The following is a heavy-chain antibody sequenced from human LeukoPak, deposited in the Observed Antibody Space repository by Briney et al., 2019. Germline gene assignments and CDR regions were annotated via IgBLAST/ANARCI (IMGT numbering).Heavy chain of an antibody. CDR1: GYSFTSYW. V-gene: IGHV5-51*01. D-gene: IGHD5-18*01. J-gene: IGHJ4*02. Sequence: GESLKISCKGSGYSFTSYWIGWVRQMPGKGLEWMVIIYPGDSDTRYSPSFQGQVTISADKSISTAYLQWSSLKASDTAMYYCARRRGRGYSYGPIDYWGQGTLVTVSS. CDR3: ARRRGRGYSYGPIDY. CDR2: IYPGDSDT.